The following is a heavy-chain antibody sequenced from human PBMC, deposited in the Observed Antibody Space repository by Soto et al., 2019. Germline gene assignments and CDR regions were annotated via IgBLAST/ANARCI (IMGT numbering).Heavy chain of an antibody. CDR2: IIPIFGTG. D-gene: IGHD2-8*02. CDR3: AINTGTVVAYYFDY. V-gene: IGHV1-69*01. J-gene: IGHJ4*02. CDR1: GGTFNSYV. Sequence: QVQLVQSGAEVKKSGSSVKVSCKASGGTFNSYVISWVRQAPGQGLEWMGGIIPIFGTGNYAQKFQGRVTITADESTSTAYMELNSLRSEDTALYYCAINTGTVVAYYFDYWGQGTLVTVSS.